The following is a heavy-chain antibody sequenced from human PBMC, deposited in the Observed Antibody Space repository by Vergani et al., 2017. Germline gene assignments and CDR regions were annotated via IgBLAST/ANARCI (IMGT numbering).Heavy chain of an antibody. J-gene: IGHJ6*02. CDR1: GFTFGDYA. CDR3: TRVDKESLRYVWYYYYGMDV. CDR2: IRSKAYGGTT. V-gene: IGHV3-49*03. Sequence: EVQLVESGGVVVQPGGSLRLSCTASGFTFGDYAMSWFRQAPGKGLEWVGFIRSKAYGGTTEYAASVKGRFTISRDDSKSIAYLQMNSLKTEDTAVYYCTRVDKESLRYVWYYYYGMDVWGQGTTVTVSS. D-gene: IGHD3-9*01.